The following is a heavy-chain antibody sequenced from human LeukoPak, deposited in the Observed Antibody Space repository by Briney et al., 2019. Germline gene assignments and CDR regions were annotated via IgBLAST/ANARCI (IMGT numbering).Heavy chain of an antibody. CDR2: ISAYNGNT. J-gene: IGHJ5*02. CDR3: ARDQYHHVAVPSDWFDP. D-gene: IGHD2-21*01. Sequence: ASVKVSCKASGYTFTSYGISWVRQAPGQGLEWMGWISAYNGNTNYAQKLQGRVTMATDTSTSTAYMELRSLRYDDTAVYYCARDQYHHVAVPSDWFDPWGQGTLVTVSS. CDR1: GYTFTSYG. V-gene: IGHV1-18*01.